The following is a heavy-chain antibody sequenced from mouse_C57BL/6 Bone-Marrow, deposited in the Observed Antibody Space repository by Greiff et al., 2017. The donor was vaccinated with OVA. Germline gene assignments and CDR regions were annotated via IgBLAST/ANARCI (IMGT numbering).Heavy chain of an antibody. CDR2: ISDGGSYT. CDR3: ARGTTVVEGFAY. D-gene: IGHD1-1*01. Sequence: DVKLVESGGGLVKPGGSLKLSCAASGFTFSSSAMSWVRQTPEKRLEWVATISDGGSYTYYPDNVKGRFTISRDNAKNNLYLQMSHLKSEDTAMYYCARGTTVVEGFAYWGQGTLVTVSA. J-gene: IGHJ3*01. V-gene: IGHV5-4*03. CDR1: GFTFSSSA.